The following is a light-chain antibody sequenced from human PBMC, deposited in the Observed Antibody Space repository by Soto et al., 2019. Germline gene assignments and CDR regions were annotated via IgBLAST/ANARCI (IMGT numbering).Light chain of an antibody. CDR1: QGINNY. J-gene: IGKJ4*01. Sequence: DIQMTQSPSSLSASLGDRVTITCPARQGINNYLTWYQQKPGKAPKLLIYDASNLETGVPSRLSVSGSGIDFTFTISSLQAEDIATYYWQPYDNLLTCGGGTKVEIK. V-gene: IGKV1-33*01. CDR3: QPYDNLLT. CDR2: DAS.